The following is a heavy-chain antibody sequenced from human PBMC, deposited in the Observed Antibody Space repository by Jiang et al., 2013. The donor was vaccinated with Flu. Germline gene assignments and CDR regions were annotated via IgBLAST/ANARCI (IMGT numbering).Heavy chain of an antibody. CDR1: GYTFTSYG. CDR2: ISAYNGNT. Sequence: SVKVSCKASGYTFTSYGISWVRQAPGQGLEWMGWISAYNGNTNYAQKLQGRVTMTTDTSTSTAYMELRSLRSDDTAVYYCARDLASSSSIMEVWFDPWGQGTLVTVSS. CDR3: ARDLASSSSIMEVWFDP. J-gene: IGHJ5*02. V-gene: IGHV1-18*01. D-gene: IGHD6-13*01.